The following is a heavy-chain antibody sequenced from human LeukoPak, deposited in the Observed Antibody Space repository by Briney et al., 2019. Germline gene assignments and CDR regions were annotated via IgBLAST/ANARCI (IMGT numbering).Heavy chain of an antibody. CDR2: IYHSGST. CDR1: GGSISSGGYY. Sequence: SQTLSLTCTVSGGSISSGGYYWSWIRQPPGKGLEWIGYIYHSGSTYYNPSLKSRVTISVDRSKNQFSLKLSSVTAADTAVYYCARYSAEPPVTWFDYWGQGTLVTVSS. V-gene: IGHV4-30-2*01. CDR3: ARYSAEPPVTWFDY. J-gene: IGHJ5*01. D-gene: IGHD2-15*01.